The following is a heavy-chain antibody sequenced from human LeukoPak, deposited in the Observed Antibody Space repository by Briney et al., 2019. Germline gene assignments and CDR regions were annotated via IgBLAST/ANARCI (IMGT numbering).Heavy chain of an antibody. D-gene: IGHD3-3*01. Sequence: TGGSLRLSCAASGSTLSPYAMNWVRQAPGKGLEWIAFISDSGHTKYNADSVKGRFTISRDNAKNSVFLQMNSLRDEDTAVYYCARKELEGSWFDPWGQGTLVTVTS. CDR1: GSTLSPYA. CDR3: ARKELEGSWFDP. J-gene: IGHJ5*02. V-gene: IGHV3-48*02. CDR2: ISDSGHTK.